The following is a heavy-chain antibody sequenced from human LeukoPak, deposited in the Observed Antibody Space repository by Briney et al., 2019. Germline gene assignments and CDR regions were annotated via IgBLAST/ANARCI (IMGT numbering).Heavy chain of an antibody. D-gene: IGHD3-22*01. CDR1: GFTFSSYG. CDR3: AKAGVAGTKYYYDSSGYYYYNWFDP. J-gene: IGHJ5*02. CDR2: ISYDGSNR. V-gene: IGHV3-30*18. Sequence: GGSLRLSCAASGFTFSSYGMHWVRQAPGKGLEWVAVISYDGSNRYYVDSVKGRFTISRDNSKNTLYLQMNSLRAEDTAVYYCAKAGVAGTKYYYDSSGYYYYNWFDPWGQGTLVTVSS.